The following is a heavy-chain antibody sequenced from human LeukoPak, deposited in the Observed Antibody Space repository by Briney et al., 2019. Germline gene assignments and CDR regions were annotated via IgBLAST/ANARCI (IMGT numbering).Heavy chain of an antibody. D-gene: IGHD3-22*01. Sequence: SETLSLTCTVSGGSISSSNYYWGWVRQPLGKGLEWIGSLSYGGSPYHNPSLKSRLTISVDTSKNQFSLKLRSVAAADTAVYYCARRRDGYFTNFDNWGQGTLVTVSS. CDR2: LSYGGSP. V-gene: IGHV4-39*01. CDR1: GGSISSSNYY. J-gene: IGHJ4*02. CDR3: ARRRDGYFTNFDN.